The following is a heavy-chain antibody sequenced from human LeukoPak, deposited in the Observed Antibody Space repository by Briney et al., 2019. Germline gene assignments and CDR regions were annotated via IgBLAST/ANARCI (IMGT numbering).Heavy chain of an antibody. Sequence: GESLKISCKGSGYSFTSYWIGWVRQMPGKGLEWMGIIYPGDSDTRYSPSFQGQVTISADKSISTAYLQWSSLKASDTAMCYCARGGSTMVTPYYFDYWGQGTLVTVSS. CDR2: IYPGDSDT. V-gene: IGHV5-51*01. D-gene: IGHD3-10*01. J-gene: IGHJ4*02. CDR3: ARGGSTMVTPYYFDY. CDR1: GYSFTSYW.